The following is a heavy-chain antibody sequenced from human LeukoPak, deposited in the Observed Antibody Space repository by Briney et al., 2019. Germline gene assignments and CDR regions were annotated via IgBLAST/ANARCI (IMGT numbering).Heavy chain of an antibody. D-gene: IGHD3-16*02. V-gene: IGHV1-46*01. Sequence: GPSVKVSCKASGYTFTISYIHWVRQAPGQGLEWMRMINPSGGSATYAQKFQGRVTRTRDTSTSTAYMELSSLRSEYTAVYYCARARDTGDYWGQGTLVTVPS. CDR3: ARARDTGDY. CDR2: INPSGGSA. CDR1: GYTFTISY. J-gene: IGHJ4*02.